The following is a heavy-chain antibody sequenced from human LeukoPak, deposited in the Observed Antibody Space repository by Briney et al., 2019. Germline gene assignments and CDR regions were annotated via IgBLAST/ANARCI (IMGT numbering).Heavy chain of an antibody. CDR1: GGSISSYY. CDR3: ATGYTYYYDSSGSGAFDI. J-gene: IGHJ3*02. CDR2: IYTSGST. D-gene: IGHD3-22*01. Sequence: SETLSLTCTVSGGSISSYYWSWIRQPAGTGLEWIGRIYTSGSTNYNPSLKSRVTMSVDTSKNQFSLKLSSVTAADTAVYYCATGYTYYYDSSGSGAFDIWGQGTMVTVSS. V-gene: IGHV4-4*07.